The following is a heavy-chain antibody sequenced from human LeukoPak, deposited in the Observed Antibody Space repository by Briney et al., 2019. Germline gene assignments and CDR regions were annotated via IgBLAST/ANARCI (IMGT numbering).Heavy chain of an antibody. V-gene: IGHV4-59*08. CDR3: ASGKSGYSYGYEVYYYYGMDV. D-gene: IGHD5-18*01. J-gene: IGHJ6*02. CDR1: GGSISSYY. Sequence: PSETLSLTCTVSGGSISSYYWSWIRQPPGKGLEWIGYIYYSGSTNYNPSLKSRVTISVDTSKNRFSLKLSSVTAADTAVYYCASGKSGYSYGYEVYYYYGMDVWGQGTAVTISS. CDR2: IYYSGST.